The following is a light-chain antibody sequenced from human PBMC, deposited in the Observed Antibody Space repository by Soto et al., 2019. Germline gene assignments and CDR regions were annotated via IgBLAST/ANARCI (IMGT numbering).Light chain of an antibody. CDR2: GAS. CDR1: QSINTY. Sequence: MTQSPSSLSASVGDRVTITCRASQSINTYLNWYQQKPGQAPRLLIFGASTRATGIPPRFSGSGSGTEFTLTISSLQSEDFAVYSCQHYNDLPLTFGGGTKVEIK. J-gene: IGKJ4*01. V-gene: IGKV3-15*01. CDR3: QHYNDLPLT.